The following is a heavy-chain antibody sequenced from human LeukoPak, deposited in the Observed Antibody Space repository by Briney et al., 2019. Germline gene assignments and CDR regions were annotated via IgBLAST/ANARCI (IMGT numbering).Heavy chain of an antibody. Sequence: PGRSLRLSCAASGFTFDDYAMHWVRQAPGKGLEWVSGISWNSGSIGYADSVKGRFTISRDNAKNSLYLQMNSLRAEDTALYYCAKSDGTLPLDYWGQGTLVTVSS. CDR3: AKSDGTLPLDY. CDR1: GFTFDDYA. V-gene: IGHV3-9*01. CDR2: ISWNSGSI. J-gene: IGHJ4*02. D-gene: IGHD2-15*01.